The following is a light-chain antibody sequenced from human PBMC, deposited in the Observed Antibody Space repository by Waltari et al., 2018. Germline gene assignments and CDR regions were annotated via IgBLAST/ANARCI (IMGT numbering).Light chain of an antibody. Sequence: SYVLTQPPSVSVAPGQTARITCGGDKVGSKSVHWYQQRPGQAPVLVVYDDRDRPSEIPERFSGSNSGNTATLTISRVEAGDEADYYCQVWDVSSHHVVFGGGTKLTVL. J-gene: IGLJ2*01. CDR2: DDR. CDR3: QVWDVSSHHVV. CDR1: KVGSKS. V-gene: IGLV3-21*02.